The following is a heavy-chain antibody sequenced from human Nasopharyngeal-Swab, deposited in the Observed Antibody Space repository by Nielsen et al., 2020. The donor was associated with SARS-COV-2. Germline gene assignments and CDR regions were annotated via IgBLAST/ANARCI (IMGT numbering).Heavy chain of an antibody. Sequence: GESLKISCAASGFTFSIYTMNWVRQAPGKGLEWVSAISSTGDYIYHAASVKGRFTISRDNAKNSLYLQMNSLRAEDTAVYYCAREGVDSASDYSEPFDIWGQGTMVTVSS. CDR3: AREGVDSASDYSEPFDI. D-gene: IGHD5-12*01. CDR2: ISSTGDYI. V-gene: IGHV3-21*01. CDR1: GFTFSIYT. J-gene: IGHJ3*02.